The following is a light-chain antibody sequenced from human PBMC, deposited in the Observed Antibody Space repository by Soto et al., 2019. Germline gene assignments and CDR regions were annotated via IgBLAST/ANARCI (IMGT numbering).Light chain of an antibody. CDR2: SNN. Sequence: QSVLTQTPSASGTPGQRVTISCSGSSYNIGSNTVNWYQQLPGTAPKLLIYSNNQRPSGVPDRLSGSKSGTSASLAISGLQSEDEADYYGAAWDDSLNNVVFGGGTTLTVL. CDR3: AAWDDSLNNVV. CDR1: SYNIGSNT. J-gene: IGLJ2*01. V-gene: IGLV1-44*01.